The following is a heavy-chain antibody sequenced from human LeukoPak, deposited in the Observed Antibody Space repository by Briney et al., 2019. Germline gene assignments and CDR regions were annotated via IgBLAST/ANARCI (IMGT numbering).Heavy chain of an antibody. CDR3: AGGHYPLEY. Sequence: SETLSLTCSVSGGSINSGYWSWIRQPPGKGLEWIGLLYPSGSTNYNPSLKSRVTISVDTSRAQFSLKLSSMTAADTAVYYCAGGHYPLEYWGQGTLVTVSS. J-gene: IGHJ4*02. D-gene: IGHD1-26*01. V-gene: IGHV4-59*01. CDR1: GGSINSGY. CDR2: LYPSGST.